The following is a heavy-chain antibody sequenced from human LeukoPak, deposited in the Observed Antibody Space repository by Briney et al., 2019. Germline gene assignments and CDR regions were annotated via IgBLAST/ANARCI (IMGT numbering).Heavy chain of an antibody. Sequence: HPGGSLRLSCAASGFNFDGNAMHWVRQVPGKGLEWVSGISWDSGNIGYADSVKGRFTISRDNTKDSLYLQMNSLRTEDTAFYHCAKESSIFCTDGVCSLDYWGQGSLVTVSS. D-gene: IGHD2-8*01. V-gene: IGHV3-9*01. CDR3: AKESSIFCTDGVCSLDY. CDR2: ISWDSGNI. J-gene: IGHJ4*02. CDR1: GFNFDGNA.